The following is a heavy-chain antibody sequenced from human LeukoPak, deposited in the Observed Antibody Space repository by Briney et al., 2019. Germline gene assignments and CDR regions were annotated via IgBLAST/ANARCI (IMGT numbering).Heavy chain of an antibody. CDR1: GYTFTGYY. J-gene: IGHJ4*02. CDR2: INPNSGGT. CDR3: ARDLSITIFGVVTLYYFDY. Sequence: ASVKVSCKASGYTFTGYYMHWVRQAPGQGLEWMGWINPNSGGTNYAQKFQGRVTMTRDTSISTAYMELSRLRSDHTAVYYCARDLSITIFGVVTLYYFDYWGQGTLVTVSS. V-gene: IGHV1-2*02. D-gene: IGHD3-3*01.